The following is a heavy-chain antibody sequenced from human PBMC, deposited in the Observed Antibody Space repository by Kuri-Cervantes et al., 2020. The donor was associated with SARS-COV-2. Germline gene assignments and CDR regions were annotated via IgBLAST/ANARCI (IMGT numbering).Heavy chain of an antibody. Sequence: GGSLRLSCSASGFIFSSYVIHWVRQAPGKGLEYVAGISSDGGETYYADSMKGRLIISRDNSKNTMFLQMSSLRPEDTAVYYCVKGLNSLVWLPLGYWGQGTLVTVSS. CDR2: ISSDGGET. D-gene: IGHD3-3*01. CDR1: GFIFSSYV. CDR3: VKGLNSLVWLPLGY. J-gene: IGHJ4*02. V-gene: IGHV3-64D*06.